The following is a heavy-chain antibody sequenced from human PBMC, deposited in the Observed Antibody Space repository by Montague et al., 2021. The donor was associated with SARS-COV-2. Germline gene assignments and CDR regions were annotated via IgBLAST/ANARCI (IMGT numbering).Heavy chain of an antibody. J-gene: IGHJ6*02. V-gene: IGHV4-59*04. CDR2: IYHSGST. D-gene: IGHD4-17*01. Sequence: SETLSLTCTVSGGSISSYYWSWTRQPPGKGLEWIGSIYHSGSTYXXPSLKSRVTISVDTSKNQFSLKVTSVTAADTAVFYCARSTVTNAPFGFSNKLRSRYNGMDVWGQGTTVTVSS. CDR3: ARSTVTNAPFGFSNKLRSRYNGMDV. CDR1: GGSISSYY.